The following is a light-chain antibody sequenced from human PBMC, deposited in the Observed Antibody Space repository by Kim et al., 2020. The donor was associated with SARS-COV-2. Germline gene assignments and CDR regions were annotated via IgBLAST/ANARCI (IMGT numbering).Light chain of an antibody. Sequence: QSVLTQPPSASGTPGQRVTISCSGSNSNIGSNTVNWYHQVPGTAPKLLIHSNNQRPSGVPDRFSGSKSGTSASLAISGLQSEDEADYYCAVWDDSLYGHVVFGGGTQLTVL. CDR1: NSNIGSNT. J-gene: IGLJ2*01. CDR3: AVWDDSLYGHVV. V-gene: IGLV1-44*01. CDR2: SNN.